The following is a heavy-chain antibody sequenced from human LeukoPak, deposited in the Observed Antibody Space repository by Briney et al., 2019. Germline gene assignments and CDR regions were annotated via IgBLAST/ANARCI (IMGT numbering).Heavy chain of an antibody. J-gene: IGHJ4*02. CDR2: IWYDGSNK. CDR1: GFTFSSYG. V-gene: IGHV3-33*01. D-gene: IGHD4-17*01. CDR3: ARDAPGDYPLG. Sequence: GRSLRLSCAASGFTFSSYGMHWVRQAPGKGLEWVAVIWYDGSNKYYADSVKGRFTISRDNSKNTLYLQMNSLRAEDTAVYYCARDAPGDYPLGWGQGTLVTVSS.